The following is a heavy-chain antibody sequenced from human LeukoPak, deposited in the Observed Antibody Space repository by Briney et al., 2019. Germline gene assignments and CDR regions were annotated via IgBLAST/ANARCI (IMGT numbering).Heavy chain of an antibody. J-gene: IGHJ3*02. CDR1: GASISSSSYY. V-gene: IGHV4-39*01. Sequence: SETLSLTCIGSGASISSSSYYWGWIRQPPGKGLEWIGSIYYSGSTYYNPSLKSRVTIFVDTSKNQFSLKLSSVTAADTAVYYCARSYCSSANCHAVGAFYIWGQGTSVTVSS. D-gene: IGHD2-2*01. CDR3: ARSYCSSANCHAVGAFYI. CDR2: IYYSGST.